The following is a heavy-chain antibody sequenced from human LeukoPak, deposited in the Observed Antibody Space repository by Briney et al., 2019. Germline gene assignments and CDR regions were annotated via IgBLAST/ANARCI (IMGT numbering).Heavy chain of an antibody. J-gene: IGHJ6*03. Sequence: ASVKVSCKASGYTFTSYGISWVRQAPGQGLEWMGWISAYNGNTNYAQKLQGRVTMTTDTSTSTAYMELRSLRSDDTAVYYCARDPGSRFDFWSGYWPYYYYYMDVWGKGTTVTVSS. CDR3: ARDPGSRFDFWSGYWPYYYYYMDV. CDR2: ISAYNGNT. D-gene: IGHD3-3*01. CDR1: GYTFTSYG. V-gene: IGHV1-18*01.